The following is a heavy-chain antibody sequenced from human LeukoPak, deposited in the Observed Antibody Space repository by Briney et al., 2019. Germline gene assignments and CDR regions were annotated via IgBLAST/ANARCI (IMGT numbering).Heavy chain of an antibody. J-gene: IGHJ5*02. CDR3: ARDTRLGYCRSTSCYASWFDP. D-gene: IGHD2-2*01. Sequence: PGGSLRLSCAASGFTFSSSAMSWVRQAPGKGLEWVSAISNNGGYTYYADSVQGRFTIPRDNSKSTLCLQMNSLRAEDTALYYCARDTRLGYCRSTSCYASWFDPWGQGTLVTVSS. V-gene: IGHV3-23*01. CDR1: GFTFSSSA. CDR2: ISNNGGYT.